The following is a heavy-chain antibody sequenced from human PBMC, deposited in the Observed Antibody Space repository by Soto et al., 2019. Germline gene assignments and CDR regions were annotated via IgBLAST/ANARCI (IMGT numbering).Heavy chain of an antibody. CDR3: ARDARHPGIGEGRSYFDY. CDR1: GGSISSGGYS. D-gene: IGHD3-10*01. Sequence: PSETLSLTCAVSGGSISSGGYSWSWIRQPPGKGLEWIGYIYHSGSTYYNPSLKSRVTISVDRSKNQFSLKLSSVTAADTAVYYCARDARHPGIGEGRSYFDYWGQGTLVTVSS. V-gene: IGHV4-30-2*01. J-gene: IGHJ4*02. CDR2: IYHSGST.